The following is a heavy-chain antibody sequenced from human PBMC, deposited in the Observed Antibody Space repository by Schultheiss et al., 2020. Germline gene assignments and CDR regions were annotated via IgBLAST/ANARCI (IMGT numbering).Heavy chain of an antibody. D-gene: IGHD3-10*01. CDR1: GFTVSSNY. V-gene: IGHV3-23*01. Sequence: GESLKISCAASGFTVSSNYMSWVRQAPGKGLEWVSAISGSGGSTYYADSVKGRFTISRDNSKNTLYLQMNSLRAEDTAVYYCAKVASGTMVRGVIGYWGQGTLVTVSS. J-gene: IGHJ4*02. CDR3: AKVASGTMVRGVIGY. CDR2: ISGSGGST.